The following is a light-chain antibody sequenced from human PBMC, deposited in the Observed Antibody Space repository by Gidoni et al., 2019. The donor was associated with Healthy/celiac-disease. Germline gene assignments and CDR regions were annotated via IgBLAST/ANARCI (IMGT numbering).Light chain of an antibody. J-gene: IGKJ2*01. CDR3: QKYNSAPYT. V-gene: IGKV1-27*01. CDR1: QGISKY. Sequence: IQLTQPPSSLSASVGDRVTSTCRPSQGISKYLAWYQPKPGTVPKLLIYAASTFHSRVPSRFSGSGSGTDFTLTIRSLQPEAVATYYCQKYNSAPYTFGQGTKLEIK. CDR2: AAS.